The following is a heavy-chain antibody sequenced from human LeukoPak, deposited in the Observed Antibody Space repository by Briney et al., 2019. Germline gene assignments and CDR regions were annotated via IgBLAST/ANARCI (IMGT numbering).Heavy chain of an antibody. CDR1: GSTFSSFA. Sequence: GGSLRLSCAASGSTFSSFAMTWVRQAPGKGLEWVSAVSGSGGSTYYADSVKGRFTISRDNSKNTLYLQVNSLRAEDTAVYYCAKHAGGSGSTNWFDPWGQGTLVTVSS. D-gene: IGHD3-10*01. J-gene: IGHJ5*02. CDR2: VSGSGGST. CDR3: AKHAGGSGSTNWFDP. V-gene: IGHV3-23*01.